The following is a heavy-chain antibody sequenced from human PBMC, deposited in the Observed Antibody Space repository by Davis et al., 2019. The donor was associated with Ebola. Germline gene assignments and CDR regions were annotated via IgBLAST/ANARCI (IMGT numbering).Heavy chain of an antibody. V-gene: IGHV4-4*07. CDR3: ARMHSRTWPGGEFDP. CDR1: GASIRDHY. CDR2: VFIGETT. D-gene: IGHD3-22*01. J-gene: IGHJ5*02. Sequence: PGGSLRLSCTVSGASIRDHYWSWIRQPAGKGLEWIGRVFIGETTDYNPSLKSRVSMSVDTSQNQVSLNLHSVTAADTAIYYCARMHSRTWPGGEFDPWGQGTLVAVSS.